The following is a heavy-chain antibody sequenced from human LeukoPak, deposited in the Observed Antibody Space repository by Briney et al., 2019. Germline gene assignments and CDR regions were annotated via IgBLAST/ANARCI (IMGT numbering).Heavy chain of an antibody. CDR3: ARDYADYVGYFFFDY. D-gene: IGHD4-17*01. V-gene: IGHV3-23*01. Sequence: GGPLRLSCAASGFTFSSYAMSWVRQAPGKGLEWVSAISGSGGSTYYADSVKGRFTISRDNSKNTLYLQMNSLRAEDTAVYYCARDYADYVGYFFFDYWGQGTLVTVSS. CDR1: GFTFSSYA. CDR2: ISGSGGST. J-gene: IGHJ4*02.